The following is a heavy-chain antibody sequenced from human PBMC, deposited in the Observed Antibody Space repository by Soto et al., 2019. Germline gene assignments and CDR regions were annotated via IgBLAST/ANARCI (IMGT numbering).Heavy chain of an antibody. CDR1: GFTFSSYS. Sequence: GGSLRLSCAASGFTFSSYSMNWARQAPGKGLEWVSSISSSSSYIYYADSVKGRFTISRDNAKNSLYLQMNSLRAEDTAVYYCARDGTVTTTAFDIWGQGTMVTVSS. D-gene: IGHD4-17*01. J-gene: IGHJ3*02. V-gene: IGHV3-21*01. CDR3: ARDGTVTTTAFDI. CDR2: ISSSSSYI.